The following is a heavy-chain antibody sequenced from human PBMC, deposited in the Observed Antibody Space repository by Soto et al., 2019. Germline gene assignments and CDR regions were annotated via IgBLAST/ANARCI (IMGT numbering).Heavy chain of an antibody. CDR2: INAGNGNT. D-gene: IGHD2-8*02. CDR3: GRDTGFYYMDV. J-gene: IGHJ6*03. V-gene: IGHV1-3*01. Sequence: QRLEWMGWINAGNGNTKYSQKFQGRVTLIRDTSASTAYMELSSLRSDYTAVDECGRDTGFYYMDVWGIRSTVTVSS.